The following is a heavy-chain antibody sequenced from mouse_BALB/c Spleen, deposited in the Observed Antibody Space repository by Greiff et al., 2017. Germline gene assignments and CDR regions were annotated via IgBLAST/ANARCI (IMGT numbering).Heavy chain of an antibody. J-gene: IGHJ3*01. CDR3: ARQLGLSFAY. V-gene: IGHV5-12-1*01. CDR2: ISSGGGST. CDR1: GFAFSSYD. D-gene: IGHD3-1*01. Sequence: EVKLMESGGGLVKPGGSLKLSCAASGFAFSSYDMSWVRQTPEKRLEWVAYISSGGGSTYYPDTVKGRFTISRDNAKNTLYLQMSSLKSEDTAMYYCARQLGLSFAYWGQGTLVTVSA.